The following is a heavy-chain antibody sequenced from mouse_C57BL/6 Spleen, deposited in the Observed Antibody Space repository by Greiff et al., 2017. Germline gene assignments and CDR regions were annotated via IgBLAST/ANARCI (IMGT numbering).Heavy chain of an antibody. CDR3: ASPYGSSADAMDY. J-gene: IGHJ4*01. D-gene: IGHD1-1*01. CDR2: ILPGSGST. CDR1: GYTFTGYW. Sequence: QLQQSGAELMKPGASVKLSCQATGYTFTGYWIAWVKQRPGHGLEWIGEILPGSGSTNYNEKFKGKATFTADPSSNTAYMQLSSLTTEDSAIYYGASPYGSSADAMDYWGQGTSVTVSS. V-gene: IGHV1-9*01.